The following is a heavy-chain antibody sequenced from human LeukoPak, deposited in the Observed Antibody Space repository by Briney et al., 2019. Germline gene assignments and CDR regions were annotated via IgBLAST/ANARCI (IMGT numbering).Heavy chain of an antibody. J-gene: IGHJ4*02. CDR2: IYTSGST. Sequence: PSQTLSLTCTVSGGSISSGSYYWSWIRQPAGKGLEWIGRIYTSGSTNYNPSLKSRVTISVDTSKNQFSLKLSSVTAADTAVYYCARVGKYYDSSGYYYFDYWGQGTLVTVSS. D-gene: IGHD3-22*01. V-gene: IGHV4-61*02. CDR1: GGSISSGSYY. CDR3: ARVGKYYDSSGYYYFDY.